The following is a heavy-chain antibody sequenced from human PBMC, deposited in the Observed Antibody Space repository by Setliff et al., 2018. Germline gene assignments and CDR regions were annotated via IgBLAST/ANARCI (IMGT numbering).Heavy chain of an antibody. J-gene: IGHJ5*02. CDR3: AKDLVVNFWELIA. D-gene: IGHD3-10*01. Sequence: EGSLRLSCAAPGITFSSYAMSWVRQAPGKGLEWVSTISGSGGSTYAADSMKGRLTISRDDSKNTLYLQMNSMRTEDTALYYCAKDLVVNFWELIAWGQGTLVTVSS. CDR1: GITFSSYA. V-gene: IGHV3-23*01. CDR2: ISGSGGST.